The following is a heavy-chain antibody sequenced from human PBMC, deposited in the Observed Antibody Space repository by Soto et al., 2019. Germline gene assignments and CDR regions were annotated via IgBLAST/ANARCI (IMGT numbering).Heavy chain of an antibody. CDR2: INPSGGST. V-gene: IGHV1-46*01. Sequence: ASVKVSCKASGYTFTSYYMHWVRQAPGQGLEWTGIINPSGGSTSYAQKFQGRVTMTRDTSTSTVYMELSSLRSEDTAVYYCARGYSLYYYDSSGYYYVEYWGQGTLVTVSS. D-gene: IGHD3-22*01. J-gene: IGHJ4*02. CDR1: GYTFTSYY. CDR3: ARGYSLYYYDSSGYYYVEY.